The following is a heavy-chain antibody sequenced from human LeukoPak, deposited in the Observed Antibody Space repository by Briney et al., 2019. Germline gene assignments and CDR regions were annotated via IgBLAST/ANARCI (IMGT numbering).Heavy chain of an antibody. J-gene: IGHJ5*02. CDR1: GFTFSSYG. CDR3: ARGLYYYDISNFSA. D-gene: IGHD3-22*01. Sequence: GGSLRLSCAASGFTFSSYGMHWVRQAPGKGLEWAAVIWYDGSNKYYADSVKGRFTISRDNSKNTLYLQMNSLRAEDTAVYYCARGLYYYDISNFSAWGQGTLVTVSS. CDR2: IWYDGSNK. V-gene: IGHV3-33*01.